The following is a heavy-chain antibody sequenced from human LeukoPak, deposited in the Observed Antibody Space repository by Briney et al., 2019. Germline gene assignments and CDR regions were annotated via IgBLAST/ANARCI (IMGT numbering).Heavy chain of an antibody. CDR1: GGSISSYY. CDR2: INHSGST. Sequence: SETLSLTCTVSGGSISSYYWSWIRQPPGKGLEWIGEINHSGSTNYNPSLKSRVTISVDTSKNQFSLKLSSVTAADTAVYYCARDPRGRYGSSDYWGQGTLVTVSS. D-gene: IGHD3-10*01. J-gene: IGHJ4*02. CDR3: ARDPRGRYGSSDY. V-gene: IGHV4-34*01.